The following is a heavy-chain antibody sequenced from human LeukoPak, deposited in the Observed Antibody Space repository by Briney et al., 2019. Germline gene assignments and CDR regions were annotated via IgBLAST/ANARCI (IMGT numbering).Heavy chain of an antibody. J-gene: IGHJ4*02. V-gene: IGHV1-69*01. CDR2: ITPIFGTA. CDR1: GGTFSSYA. Sequence: SVKVSCKGSGGTFSSYAISWVRQAPGQGLEWVGGITPIFGTANYAQKFQGRVTITADESKSTAYMELRSLRSEDTAVYYCASTYYYDSSGYYEGWGQGTLVTVSS. D-gene: IGHD3-22*01. CDR3: ASTYYYDSSGYYEG.